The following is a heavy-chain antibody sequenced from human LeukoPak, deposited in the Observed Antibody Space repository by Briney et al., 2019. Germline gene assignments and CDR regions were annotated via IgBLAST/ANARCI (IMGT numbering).Heavy chain of an antibody. CDR3: ALLGTAHFEDY. V-gene: IGHV3-23*01. CDR2: ISGSGGST. Sequence: GGSLRLSCAASGFTFSSYAMSWVRQAPGKGLEWVSAISGSGGSTYCADSVKGRFTISRDNSKNTLYLQMNSLRAEDTAVYYCALLGTAHFEDYWGQGTLVTVSS. J-gene: IGHJ4*02. CDR1: GFTFSSYA. D-gene: IGHD3-9*01.